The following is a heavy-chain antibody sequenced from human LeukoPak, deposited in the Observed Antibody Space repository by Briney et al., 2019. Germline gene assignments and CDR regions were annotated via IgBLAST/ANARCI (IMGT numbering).Heavy chain of an antibody. J-gene: IGHJ4*02. V-gene: IGHV3-23*01. CDR3: AKERDGDYVRYTHY. CDR2: ISASGGGT. Sequence: GGSLRLSCAASGFTFSSYAMSWVRQAPGKGLEWVSSISASGGGTYYADSVKGRFTISRDNSKNTLYLQLSSLRADDTAVYHCAKERDGDYVRYTHYWGQGTLVTVSS. CDR1: GFTFSSYA. D-gene: IGHD4-17*01.